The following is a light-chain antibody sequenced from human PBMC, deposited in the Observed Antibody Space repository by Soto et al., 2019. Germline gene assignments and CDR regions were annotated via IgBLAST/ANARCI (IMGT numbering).Light chain of an antibody. CDR2: LNSDGSH. CDR1: SGHSYYA. Sequence: QAVLTQSPSASASLGASVKLTCTLSSGHSYYAIAWHQQQPEKGPRYLMKLNSDGSHSKGDGIPDRFSGSSSGAERYLTIFSLQSEDEADYYCQTWGTGGVVFGGGTKVTVL. V-gene: IGLV4-69*01. CDR3: QTWGTGGVV. J-gene: IGLJ2*01.